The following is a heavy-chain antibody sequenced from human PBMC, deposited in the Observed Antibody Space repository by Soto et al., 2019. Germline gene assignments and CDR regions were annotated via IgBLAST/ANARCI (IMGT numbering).Heavy chain of an antibody. D-gene: IGHD1-26*01. CDR3: VYRGEALLSGNYYFVS. J-gene: IGHJ4*02. V-gene: IGHV2-5*02. CDR1: GFSLSTPGVG. Sequence: QITLKESGPTLLKPTQTLTLTCSFSGFSLSTPGVGVGWIRQPPGKALEWLALIYWDDDKRYTPSLKSRLTITNVNSKSHVVLKMTTMDPVDPSKYSCVYRGEALLSGNYYFVSWGQGTLVTVSS. CDR2: IYWDDDK.